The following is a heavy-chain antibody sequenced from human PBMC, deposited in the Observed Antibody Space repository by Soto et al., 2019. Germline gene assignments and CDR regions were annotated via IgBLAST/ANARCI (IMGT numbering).Heavy chain of an antibody. J-gene: IGHJ3*02. CDR1: GLTFSNDW. Sequence: EVQLVESGGGLVEPGGSLRLSCSVSGLTFSNDWMGWVRQAPGKGLEWVGRIKSNTDGGAADYAAAVKGRFTISRDDSRDSRYLQMNSLKTEDTAVYYCATEKRHSSGWTCACDMWGQGTVVTVSS. CDR3: ATEKRHSSGWTCACDM. V-gene: IGHV3-15*01. D-gene: IGHD6-19*01. CDR2: IKSNTDGGAA.